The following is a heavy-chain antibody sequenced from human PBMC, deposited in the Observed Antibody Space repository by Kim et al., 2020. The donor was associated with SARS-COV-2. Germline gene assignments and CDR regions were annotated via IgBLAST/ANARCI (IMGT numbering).Heavy chain of an antibody. CDR1: GFTFSSYG. V-gene: IGHV3-33*01. D-gene: IGHD3-10*01. CDR3: ARAPPHYYGSGSYRHYYYGMDV. Sequence: AGSLRLSCAASGFTFSSYGMYWVRQAPGKGLEWVAVIWYDGSNKYYADSVKGRFTISRDNSKNTLYLQMNSLRAEDTAVYYCARAPPHYYGSGSYRHYYYGMDVWGQGTTVTVSS. CDR2: IWYDGSNK. J-gene: IGHJ6*02.